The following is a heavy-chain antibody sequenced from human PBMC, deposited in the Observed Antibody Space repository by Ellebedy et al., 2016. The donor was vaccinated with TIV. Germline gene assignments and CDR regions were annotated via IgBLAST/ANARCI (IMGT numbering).Heavy chain of an antibody. CDR2: IKQDGSEE. CDR1: GFTFSSYW. CDR3: AREGVWLLDY. Sequence: GESLKISXTASGFTFSSYWMTWVRQAPGKGLEWVANIKQDGSEETYVDSVKGRFTISRDNANNSLYLQMNSLRAEDTAVYYCAREGVWLLDYWGQGTLVTVSS. J-gene: IGHJ4*02. V-gene: IGHV3-7*01. D-gene: IGHD3-22*01.